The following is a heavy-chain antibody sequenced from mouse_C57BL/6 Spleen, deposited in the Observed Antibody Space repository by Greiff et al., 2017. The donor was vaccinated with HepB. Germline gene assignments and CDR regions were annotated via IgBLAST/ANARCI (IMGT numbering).Heavy chain of an antibody. CDR2: IYPGDGDT. V-gene: IGHV1-82*01. Sequence: QVTLKVSGPELVKPGASVKISCKASGYAFSSSWMNWVKQRPGKGLEWIGRIYPGDGDTNYNGKFKGKATLTADKSSSTAYMQLSSLTSEDSAVYFCAREGYDYDADYWGQGTTLTVSS. CDR3: AREGYDYDADY. J-gene: IGHJ2*01. D-gene: IGHD2-4*01. CDR1: GYAFSSSW.